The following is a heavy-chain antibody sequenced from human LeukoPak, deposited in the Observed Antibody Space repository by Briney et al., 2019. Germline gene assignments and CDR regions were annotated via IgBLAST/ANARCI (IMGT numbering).Heavy chain of an antibody. D-gene: IGHD3-3*01. J-gene: IGHJ4*02. V-gene: IGHV3-23*01. Sequence: GGSLRLSCAASGFTFGSYAMSWVRQAPGKGLEWVSAISGSGGSTYYADSVKGRFTISRDNSKNTLYLQMNSLRAEDTAVYYCAKDQFEGFLEWFSRPFDYWGQGTLVTVSS. CDR3: AKDQFEGFLEWFSRPFDY. CDR1: GFTFGSYA. CDR2: ISGSGGST.